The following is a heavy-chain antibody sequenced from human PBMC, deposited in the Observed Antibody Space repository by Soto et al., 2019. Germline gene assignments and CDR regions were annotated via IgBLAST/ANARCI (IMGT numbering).Heavy chain of an antibody. CDR2: MSHSGGT. V-gene: IGHV4-61*01. D-gene: IGHD1-1*01. CDR3: ARVERGTATTVVDAFDI. CDR1: GGSVNSGNYY. J-gene: IGHJ3*02. Sequence: SETLSLTCAVFGGSVNSGNYYWSWIRQPPGKGLEWIGEMSHSGGTHFNPSLKSRVTISVDTSKNQFSLKMSSVTAADTALYYCARVERGTATTVVDAFDIWGPGTMVTVSS.